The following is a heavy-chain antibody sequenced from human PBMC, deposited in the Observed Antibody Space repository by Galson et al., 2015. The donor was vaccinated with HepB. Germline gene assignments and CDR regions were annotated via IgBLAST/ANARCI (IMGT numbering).Heavy chain of an antibody. CDR1: GDSVSSNSTA. Sequence: CAISGDSVSSNSTAWNWIRQSPSRGLEWLGRTYYRSKWYNDYAVSVKSRITINPDTSKNQFSLQLNSVTPEDTAVYYCARERGDGGEINWRPLKPGLDYWGQGTLVTVSS. CDR2: TYYRSKWYN. CDR3: ARERGDGGEINWRPLKPGLDY. V-gene: IGHV6-1*01. J-gene: IGHJ4*02. D-gene: IGHD1-1*01.